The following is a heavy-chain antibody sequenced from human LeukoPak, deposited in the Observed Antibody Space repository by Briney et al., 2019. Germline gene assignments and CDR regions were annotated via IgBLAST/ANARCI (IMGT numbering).Heavy chain of an antibody. V-gene: IGHV4-59*01. D-gene: IGHD6-13*01. CDR2: IHYSESS. J-gene: IGHJ4*02. CDR1: GGSISTYH. Sequence: SETLSLTCTVSGGSISTYHWNWIRQPPEKGLEWIGYIHYSESSKYNPSLRRRVTISVDTSKNQFSLKLSSVTAADTALYYCARGYSSLLWGQGTLVTVSS. CDR3: ARGYSSLL.